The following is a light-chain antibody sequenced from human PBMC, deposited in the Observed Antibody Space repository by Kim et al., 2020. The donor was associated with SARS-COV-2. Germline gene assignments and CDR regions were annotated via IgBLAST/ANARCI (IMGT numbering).Light chain of an antibody. Sequence: PGGTVTLTGGSSTGAVTSGHYPFWFQQKPGQAPQTLIYDATNRHSWTPARVSGSLLGGKAALTLSGARPEDEADYYCLVSYPDARVFGGGTQLTVL. J-gene: IGLJ3*02. CDR1: TGAVTSGHY. CDR2: DAT. V-gene: IGLV7-46*01. CDR3: LVSYPDARV.